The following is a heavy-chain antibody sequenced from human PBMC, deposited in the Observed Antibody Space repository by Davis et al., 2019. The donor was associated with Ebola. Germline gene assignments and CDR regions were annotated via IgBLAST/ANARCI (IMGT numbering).Heavy chain of an antibody. Sequence: GESLKISCIVSGIDFGTSIMHWVRQAPGKGLEWVALFPIDGGYTQYGDAVKGRFTISRDVSKNTVSLQMNSLRADDTAVYYCAKLEPNMAALDYWGQGTLVTVSS. J-gene: IGHJ4*02. CDR2: FPIDGGYT. V-gene: IGHV3-30*02. D-gene: IGHD1-1*01. CDR1: GIDFGTSI. CDR3: AKLEPNMAALDY.